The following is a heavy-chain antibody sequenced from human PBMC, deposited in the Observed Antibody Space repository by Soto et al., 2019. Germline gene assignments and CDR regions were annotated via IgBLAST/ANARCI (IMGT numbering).Heavy chain of an antibody. CDR3: AKPAGYCSSTSCPEEYYFDY. V-gene: IGHV3-23*01. CDR2: ISGSGDST. CDR1: GFTFSSYA. D-gene: IGHD2-2*01. J-gene: IGHJ4*02. Sequence: VQLLESGGGLVPPGGSLRLSCAASGFTFSSYAMSWVRQAPGKGLEWVSAISGSGDSTYYADSVKGRFTISRDNSKNTLYLQMNSLRAEDTAVYYCAKPAGYCSSTSCPEEYYFDYWGQGTLVTVSS.